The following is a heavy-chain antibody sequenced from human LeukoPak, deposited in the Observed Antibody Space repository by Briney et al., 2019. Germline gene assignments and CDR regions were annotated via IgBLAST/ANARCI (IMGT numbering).Heavy chain of an antibody. Sequence: GGSLRLSCAASGFTFSHYAMHWVRQAPGKGPEWVAVISYDGSSIYYTDSVKGRFTISRANFKNTLYLQMNSPRAEDTALYFCAREEYGDYYFDYWGQGTLVTVSS. CDR3: AREEYGDYYFDY. CDR2: ISYDGSSI. D-gene: IGHD4-17*01. J-gene: IGHJ4*02. V-gene: IGHV3-30*04. CDR1: GFTFSHYA.